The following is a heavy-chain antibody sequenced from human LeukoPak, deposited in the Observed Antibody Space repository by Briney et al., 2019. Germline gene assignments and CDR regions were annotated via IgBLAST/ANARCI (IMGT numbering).Heavy chain of an antibody. CDR1: GFTFDDYA. CDR3: AKDITMIVEGPGVHFDY. J-gene: IGHJ4*02. Sequence: GGSLRLSCAASGFTFDDYAMHWVRQAPGKGLEWVSGISWNSGGIGYADSVKGRFTISRDNAKNSLYLQMNSLRAEDTPLYYCAKDITMIVEGPGVHFDYWGQGTLVTVSS. CDR2: ISWNSGGI. V-gene: IGHV3-9*01. D-gene: IGHD3-22*01.